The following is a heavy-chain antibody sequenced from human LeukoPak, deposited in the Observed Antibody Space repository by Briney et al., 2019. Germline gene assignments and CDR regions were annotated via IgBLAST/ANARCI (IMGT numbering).Heavy chain of an antibody. CDR2: IYTSGST. CDR1: GGSISSYY. D-gene: IGHD1-26*01. CDR3: ASTSDSGSYPHFDY. J-gene: IGHJ4*02. Sequence: SETLSLTCTVSGGSISSYYWSWIRQPPGKGLEWTGYIYTSGSTNYNPSLKSRVTISVDTSKNQFSLKLSSVTAADTAVYYCASTSDSGSYPHFDYWGQGTLVTVSS. V-gene: IGHV4-4*09.